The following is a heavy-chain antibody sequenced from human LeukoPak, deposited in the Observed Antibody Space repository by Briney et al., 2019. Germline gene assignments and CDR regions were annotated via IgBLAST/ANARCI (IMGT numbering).Heavy chain of an antibody. Sequence: SETLTLTCTVSGGSITSSSYYWGWIRQPPGKGLEGSGRIYYSGNTYYNPSLKSRVTISVDTSKNPFSLQLPSVTAADTAVYYCARSFLGNCGGDNCYYVHPWGQGTLVTVSS. D-gene: IGHD2-15*01. CDR1: GGSITSSSYY. CDR2: IYYSGNT. J-gene: IGHJ4*02. CDR3: ARSFLGNCGGDNCYYVHP. V-gene: IGHV4-39*07.